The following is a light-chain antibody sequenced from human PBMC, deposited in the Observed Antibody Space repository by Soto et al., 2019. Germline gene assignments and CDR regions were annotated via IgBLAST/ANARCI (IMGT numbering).Light chain of an antibody. CDR3: GADHGSGSNPMWV. Sequence: QPVLTQPPSASASLGASVTLTCTLTSGYSNYKVDWYQQRPGKGPRFVMRVGSGGIVGSKGDGIPDRFSVLGSGLNRYLTIKNIQEEDESDYHCGADHGSGSNPMWVFGGGTKLTVL. CDR1: SGYSNYK. J-gene: IGLJ2*01. CDR2: VGSGGIVG. V-gene: IGLV9-49*01.